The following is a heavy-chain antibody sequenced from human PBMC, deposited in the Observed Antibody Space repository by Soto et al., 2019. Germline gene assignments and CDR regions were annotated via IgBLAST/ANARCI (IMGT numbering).Heavy chain of an antibody. D-gene: IGHD3-3*02. V-gene: IGHV4-30-4*01. CDR3: ARERPDVSRLDP. CDR2: IYYSGST. Sequence: QVQLQESGPGLVKPSQTLSLTCTVSGGSISSGDYYWSWIRQPPGKGLEWIGYIYYSGSTYYTHSLKSRVTISADTSKNQFSQKLRSVTAADTAVYYCARERPDVSRLDPWCQGTLVTVSS. J-gene: IGHJ5*02. CDR1: GGSISSGDYY.